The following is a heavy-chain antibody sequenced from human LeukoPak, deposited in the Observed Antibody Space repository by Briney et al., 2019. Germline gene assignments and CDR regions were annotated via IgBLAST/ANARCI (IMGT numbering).Heavy chain of an antibody. CDR1: RLPFSIAW. J-gene: IGHJ4*02. Sequence: GSLRLSCAGSRLPFSIAWMTWVRQAPGKGLEWVGRIKSRADGGTTDYAAPVKGRFDISRDDSKSTVYLQMNSLRTEDTAVYYCTTPVHYSDSRFDFWGQGTLVTVSS. D-gene: IGHD3-22*01. V-gene: IGHV3-15*01. CDR2: IKSRADGGTT. CDR3: TTPVHYSDSRFDF.